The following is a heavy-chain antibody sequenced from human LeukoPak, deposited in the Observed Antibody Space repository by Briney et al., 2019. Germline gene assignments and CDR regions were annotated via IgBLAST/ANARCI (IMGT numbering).Heavy chain of an antibody. J-gene: IGHJ5*02. CDR2: INPNSGGT. CDR3: ARVTRPYCSGGSCYNNWFDP. CDR1: GYTFTGYY. V-gene: IGHV1-2*02. D-gene: IGHD2-15*01. Sequence: ASVKVSCKASGYTFTGYYMHWVRQAPGRGLEWMGWINPNSGGTNYAQKFQGRVTMTRDTSISTAYMELSRLRSDDTAVYYCARVTRPYCSGGSCYNNWFDPWGQGTLVTVSS.